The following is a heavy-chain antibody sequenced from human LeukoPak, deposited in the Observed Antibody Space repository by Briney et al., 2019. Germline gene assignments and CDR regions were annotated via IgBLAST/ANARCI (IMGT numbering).Heavy chain of an antibody. V-gene: IGHV3-15*01. J-gene: IGHJ4*02. Sequence: KAGGSLRLSCAASGVTFSYAWMSWVRQAPGKGLEWVGRIKSKRDGGTADSAAPVKGRFTISRDDSKNTVYLQMNSLKTEDTAVYYCATDLGSGSLFDYWGQGTLVTVSS. CDR3: ATDLGSGSLFDY. CDR2: IKSKRDGGTA. CDR1: GVTFSYAW. D-gene: IGHD1-26*01.